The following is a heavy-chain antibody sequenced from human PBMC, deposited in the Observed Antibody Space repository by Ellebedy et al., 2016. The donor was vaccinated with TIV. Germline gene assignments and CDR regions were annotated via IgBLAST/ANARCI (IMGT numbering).Heavy chain of an antibody. D-gene: IGHD2-15*01. CDR2: IGVGGGNT. J-gene: IGHJ6*02. Sequence: ASVKVSCKTSGFTFSKSAIQWVRQARGQGLEWIGWIGVGGGNTNYAQKLQGRASISRDMSSSTAYMELNSLRAEDTAVYYCAREVDYYYYGMDVWGQGTTVTVSS. CDR1: GFTFSKSA. CDR3: AREVDYYYYGMDV. V-gene: IGHV1-58*02.